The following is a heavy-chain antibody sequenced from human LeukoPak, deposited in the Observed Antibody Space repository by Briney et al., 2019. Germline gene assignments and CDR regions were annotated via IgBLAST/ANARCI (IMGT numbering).Heavy chain of an antibody. Sequence: GGSLRLSCTASGFTFSRLWMSWVRQAPGKGLEWVAKINEDGSVEYYVDSVKGRVTISRDNAKTSVSLQLNSLRVEDTAVYYSAKGGWLDNWGQGTLVTVSS. CDR2: INEDGSVE. CDR1: GFTFSRLW. CDR3: AKGGWLDN. J-gene: IGHJ4*02. V-gene: IGHV3-7*01. D-gene: IGHD1-26*01.